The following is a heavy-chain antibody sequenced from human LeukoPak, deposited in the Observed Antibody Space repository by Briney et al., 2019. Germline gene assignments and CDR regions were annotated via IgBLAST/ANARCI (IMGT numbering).Heavy chain of an antibody. D-gene: IGHD6-13*01. Sequence: GGSLRLSCAASGFTFSSYWMSWVRQAPGKGLEWVANIKQDGSEKYYVDSVKGRFTISRDNAKNSLYQQMNSLRAEDTAVYYCAREDYSSSWYPWYYFDYWGQGTLVTVSS. V-gene: IGHV3-7*03. CDR1: GFTFSSYW. J-gene: IGHJ4*02. CDR3: AREDYSSSWYPWYYFDY. CDR2: IKQDGSEK.